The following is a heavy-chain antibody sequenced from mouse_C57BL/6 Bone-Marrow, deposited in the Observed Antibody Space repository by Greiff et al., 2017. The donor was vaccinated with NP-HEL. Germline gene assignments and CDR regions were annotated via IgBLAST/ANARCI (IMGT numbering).Heavy chain of an antibody. Sequence: VQLQQSGPELVKPGASVKISCKASGYAFSSSWMNWVKQRPGKGLEWIGRIYPGDGDTNYNGKFKGKATLTADKSSSTAYMQLSSLTSEDSAVYFCARRAVVGYYAMDDWGKGTSVAVSS. CDR1: GYAFSSSW. CDR3: ARRAVVGYYAMDD. D-gene: IGHD1-1*01. J-gene: IGHJ4*01. V-gene: IGHV1-82*01. CDR2: IYPGDGDT.